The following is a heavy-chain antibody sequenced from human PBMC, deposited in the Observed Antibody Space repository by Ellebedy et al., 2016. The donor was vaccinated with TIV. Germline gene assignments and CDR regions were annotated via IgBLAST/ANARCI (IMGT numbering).Heavy chain of an antibody. CDR2: IDPSDSYT. D-gene: IGHD3-10*01. Sequence: GGSLRLXCKGSGYSFTSYWISWVRQMPGKGLEWMARIDPSDSYTNYSPSFQGHVTISADKSISTAYLQWSSLKASDTAMYYCAREGLLWFGELLYKGMYYYGMDVWGQGTTVTVSS. V-gene: IGHV5-10-1*01. CDR1: GYSFTSYW. J-gene: IGHJ6*02. CDR3: AREGLLWFGELLYKGMYYYGMDV.